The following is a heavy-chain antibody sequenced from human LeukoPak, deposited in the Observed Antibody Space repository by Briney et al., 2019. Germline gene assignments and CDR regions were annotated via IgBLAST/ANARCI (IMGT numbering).Heavy chain of an antibody. Sequence: PSETLSLTCTVSGGSILRSSHYWGWIRQPPGKGLEWIGSIYDSGSTYYNSSLKSRVTISVDTSRNQFSLKLNSVTAADTAVYYCARHAWSSISCSFDYWGQGTLVTVSS. V-gene: IGHV4-39*01. CDR2: IYDSGST. CDR3: ARHAWSSISCSFDY. J-gene: IGHJ4*02. CDR1: GGSILRSSHY. D-gene: IGHD2-2*01.